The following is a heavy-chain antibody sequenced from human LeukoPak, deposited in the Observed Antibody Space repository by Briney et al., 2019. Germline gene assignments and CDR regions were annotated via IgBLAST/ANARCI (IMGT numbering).Heavy chain of an antibody. Sequence: GGSLRLSCAASGFTFSSYSMNWVRQAPGKGREWVSSISSSSSYIYYADSVKGRFTISRDNAKNSLYLQMNSLRAEDTAVYYCARGLYSGYDKGSYYYGMGVWGQGTTVTVSS. CDR2: ISSSSSYI. V-gene: IGHV3-21*01. J-gene: IGHJ6*02. CDR3: ARGLYSGYDKGSYYYGMGV. D-gene: IGHD5-12*01. CDR1: GFTFSSYS.